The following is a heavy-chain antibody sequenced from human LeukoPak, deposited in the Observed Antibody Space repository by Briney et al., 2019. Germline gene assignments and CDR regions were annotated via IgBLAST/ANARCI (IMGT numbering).Heavy chain of an antibody. J-gene: IGHJ5*02. CDR1: GYTFTGYF. V-gene: IGHV1-2*02. D-gene: IGHD1-7*01. CDR2: INPNSGGT. Sequence: ASVKVSCKASGYTFTGYFMHWVRQAPGQGLEWMGWINPNSGGTNYAQNFQGRLTMTRDTSISTAYMELSRLRSDDTAVYYCARDSHNWNYSGFDPWGQGTLVTVSS. CDR3: ARDSHNWNYSGFDP.